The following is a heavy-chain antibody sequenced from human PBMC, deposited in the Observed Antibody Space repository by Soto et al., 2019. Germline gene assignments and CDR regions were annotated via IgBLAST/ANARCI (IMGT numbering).Heavy chain of an antibody. V-gene: IGHV1-46*01. CDR1: GYTFTSYY. Sequence: ASVKVSCKASGYTFTSYYMHWVRQAPGQGLEWMGIINPSGGSTSYAQKFQGRVTMTRDTSTSTVYMELSSLRSEDTAVYYCARDLPYYYDSSGYPTWGWFDPWGQGTLVTVSS. J-gene: IGHJ5*02. CDR2: INPSGGST. D-gene: IGHD3-22*01. CDR3: ARDLPYYYDSSGYPTWGWFDP.